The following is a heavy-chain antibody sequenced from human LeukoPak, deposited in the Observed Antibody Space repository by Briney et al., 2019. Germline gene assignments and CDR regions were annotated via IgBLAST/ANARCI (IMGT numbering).Heavy chain of an antibody. D-gene: IGHD6-13*01. CDR2: IYYSGST. Sequence: KPSETLSLTCTVSGGPISSGDYYWSWIRQPPGKGLEWIGYIYYSGSTYHNPSLKSRVTISVDTSKNQFSLKLSSVTAADTAVYYCARFGSSWYLYYFDYWGQGTLVTVSS. CDR3: ARFGSSWYLYYFDY. J-gene: IGHJ4*02. V-gene: IGHV4-30-4*01. CDR1: GGPISSGDYY.